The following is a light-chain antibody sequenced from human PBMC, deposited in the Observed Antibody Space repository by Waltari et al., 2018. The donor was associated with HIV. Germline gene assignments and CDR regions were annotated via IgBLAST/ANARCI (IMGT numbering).Light chain of an antibody. CDR3: QQSYITPRT. CDR2: GAS. J-gene: IGKJ1*01. Sequence: DVQMTQSPSSLSASVGARVTVTCRAGHAFRDAVNWYHQKPGKAPRLLIFGASTLQDGVPSRFSGSGSGTDFTFTVTNLQPEDIGTYFCQQSYITPRTFGQGTMVE. V-gene: IGKV1-39*01. CDR1: HAFRDA.